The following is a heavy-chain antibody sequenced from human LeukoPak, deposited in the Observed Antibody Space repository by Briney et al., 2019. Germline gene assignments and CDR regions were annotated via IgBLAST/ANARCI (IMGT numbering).Heavy chain of an antibody. V-gene: IGHV3-66*02. CDR2: IYTGGTT. CDR1: GFSVSSNY. D-gene: IGHD6-19*01. Sequence: GGSLRLSCAVSGFSVSSNYMNWVRQAPGKGLELVSAIYTGGTTYYADSVKGRFPISRDNSKNTLYLQLNSLRAEDTAVYYCARDKLGSGYSSDFDSWGQGTLVTVSS. J-gene: IGHJ4*02. CDR3: ARDKLGSGYSSDFDS.